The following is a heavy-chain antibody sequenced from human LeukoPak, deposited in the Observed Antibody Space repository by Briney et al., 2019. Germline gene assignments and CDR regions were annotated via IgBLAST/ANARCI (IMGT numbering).Heavy chain of an antibody. D-gene: IGHD5-18*01. Sequence: PGGSLRLSCAASGFTFDDYAMHWVRQAPGKGLEWIGCIYYSGSTNYNPSLESRVTISVDTSKNQFSLKLSSVTAADTAVYYCARGLWTFDYWGQGTLVTVS. CDR1: GFTFDDYA. CDR2: IYYSGST. J-gene: IGHJ4*02. V-gene: IGHV4-59*01. CDR3: ARGLWTFDY.